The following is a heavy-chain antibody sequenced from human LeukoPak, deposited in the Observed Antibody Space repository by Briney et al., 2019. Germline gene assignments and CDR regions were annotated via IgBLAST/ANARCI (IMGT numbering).Heavy chain of an antibody. J-gene: IGHJ5*02. CDR1: GFIFSNYW. D-gene: IGHD5-12*01. CDR3: ARGYGDWFDP. CDR2: IKPDGSGT. Sequence: GGSLRLSCVASGFIFSNYWMNWVRQAPGKGLEWMANIKPDGSGTYYVDSVKGRFSISRDNAKNSLYLQMNSLRAEDTAVYYCARGYGDWFDPWGQGTLVTVSS. V-gene: IGHV3-7*02.